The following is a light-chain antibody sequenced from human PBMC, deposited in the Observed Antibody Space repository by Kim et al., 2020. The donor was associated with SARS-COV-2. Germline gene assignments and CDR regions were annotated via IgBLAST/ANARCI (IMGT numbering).Light chain of an antibody. CDR3: SSYTSSSTYV. J-gene: IGLJ1*01. CDR1: NSDVGGYNS. V-gene: IGLV2-14*03. Sequence: QSALTQPASLSGSPGQSITISCTGTNSDVGGYNSVSWYQQHPGKAPKLMIYDVSNRPSGVSNRFSGSKSGNTASLTISGLQAEDEADYYCSSYTSSSTYVFGTGPKVTVL. CDR2: DVS.